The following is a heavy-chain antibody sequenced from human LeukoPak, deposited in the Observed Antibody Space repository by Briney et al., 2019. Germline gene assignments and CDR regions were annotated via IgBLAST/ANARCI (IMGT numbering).Heavy chain of an antibody. J-gene: IGHJ4*02. CDR3: AKDRHIVVVTATDY. CDR2: ISGSGGST. Sequence: PRGSLRLSCAASGFTFSSYAMSWVRQAPGKGLEWVSAISGSGGSTYYADSVKGRFTISRDNSKNTLYLQMNSLRAEDTAVYYCAKDRHIVVVTATDYWGQGTLVTVSS. D-gene: IGHD2-21*02. CDR1: GFTFSSYA. V-gene: IGHV3-23*01.